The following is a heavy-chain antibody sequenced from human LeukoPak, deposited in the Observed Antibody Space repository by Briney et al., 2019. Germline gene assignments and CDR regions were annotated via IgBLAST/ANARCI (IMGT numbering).Heavy chain of an antibody. V-gene: IGHV3-30*04. CDR3: ARDLRITMIVVVIHPVGY. J-gene: IGHJ4*02. Sequence: PGGSLRLSCAASGSTFSSYAMHWVRQAPGKGLEWVAVISYDGSNKYYADSVKGRFTISRDNSKNTLYLQMNSLRAEDTAVYYCARDLRITMIVVVIHPVGYWGQGTLVTVSS. CDR2: ISYDGSNK. CDR1: GSTFSSYA. D-gene: IGHD3-22*01.